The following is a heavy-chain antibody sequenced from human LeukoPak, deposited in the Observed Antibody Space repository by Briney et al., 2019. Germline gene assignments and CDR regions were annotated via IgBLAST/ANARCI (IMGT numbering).Heavy chain of an antibody. CDR1: GYTFTSYY. CDR3: ASGYDSSGYYYPYFQH. V-gene: IGHV1-46*01. D-gene: IGHD3-22*01. J-gene: IGHJ1*01. CDR2: INPSGGST. Sequence: GASVKVSCKASGYTFTSYYMHWVRQAPGQGLEWMGIINPSGGSTSYAQKFQGRVTMTRDTPTSTVYMELSSLRSEDTAVYYCASGYDSSGYYYPYFQHWGQGTLVTVSS.